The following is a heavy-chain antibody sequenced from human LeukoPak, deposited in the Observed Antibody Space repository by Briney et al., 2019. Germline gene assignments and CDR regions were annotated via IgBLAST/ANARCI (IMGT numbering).Heavy chain of an antibody. D-gene: IGHD1-26*01. CDR3: ARGIGGSYHYYYYYMDV. CDR2: IRYDGSNK. Sequence: GGSLRLSCAASGFTFSSYGMQWVRQAPGKGLEWVAFIRYDGSNKYYADSVKGRFTISRDNSKNTLYLQMNSLRAEDTAVYYCARGIGGSYHYYYYYMDVWGKGTTVTVSS. CDR1: GFTFSSYG. V-gene: IGHV3-30*02. J-gene: IGHJ6*03.